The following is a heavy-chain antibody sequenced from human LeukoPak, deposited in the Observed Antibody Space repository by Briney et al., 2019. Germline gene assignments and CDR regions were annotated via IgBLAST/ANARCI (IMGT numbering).Heavy chain of an antibody. Sequence: GGSLRLSCTASGFTFGDYAMSWFRQAPGKGLEWVGFIRSKAYGGTTEYAASVKGRFTISRDNAKNSLYLQMNSLRAEDTAAYYCARDYNWNYRGWFDPWGQGTLVTVSS. CDR2: IRSKAYGGTT. D-gene: IGHD1-7*01. CDR3: ARDYNWNYRGWFDP. J-gene: IGHJ5*02. V-gene: IGHV3-49*03. CDR1: GFTFGDYA.